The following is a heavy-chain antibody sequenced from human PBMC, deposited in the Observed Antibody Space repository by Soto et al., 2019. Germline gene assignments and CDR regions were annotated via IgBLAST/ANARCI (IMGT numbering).Heavy chain of an antibody. CDR3: ATGIEVACGDWFDP. D-gene: IGHD6-19*01. Sequence: VKFCCKASGSPYTASYMHWVLRAPGQGLDRMGLINPNNGGTNYAKKFQGRVTMTRDTSISTANMERSRIRSDDTAVNFCATGIEVACGDWFDPWGPRTLVTVS. CDR1: GSPYTASY. CDR2: INPNNGGT. J-gene: IGHJ5*02. V-gene: IGHV1-2*02.